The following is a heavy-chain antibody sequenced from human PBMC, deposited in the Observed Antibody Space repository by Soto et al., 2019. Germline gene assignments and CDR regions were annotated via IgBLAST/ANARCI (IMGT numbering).Heavy chain of an antibody. Sequence: SETLSLTCTVSGGSISSGDYYWSWIRQPPGKGLEWIGYIYYSGSTYYNPSLKSRVTISVDTSKNQFSLKLSSVTAADTAVYYCARVGGDYDFDYWGQGTLVTVSS. CDR3: ARVGGDYDFDY. CDR2: IYYSGST. D-gene: IGHD4-17*01. V-gene: IGHV4-30-4*01. CDR1: GGSISSGDYY. J-gene: IGHJ4*02.